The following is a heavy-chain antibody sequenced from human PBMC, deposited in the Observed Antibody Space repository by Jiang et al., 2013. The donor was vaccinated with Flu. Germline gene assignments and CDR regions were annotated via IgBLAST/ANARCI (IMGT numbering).Heavy chain of an antibody. Sequence: SSYAISWVRQAPGQGLEWMGGIIPIFGTANYAQKFQGRVTITADESTSTAYMELSSLRSEDTAVYYCARGGADYGGNSGYWGQGTLVTVSS. CDR2: IIPIFGTA. V-gene: IGHV1-69*01. CDR1: SSYA. CDR3: ARGGADYGGNSGY. D-gene: IGHD4-23*01. J-gene: IGHJ4*02.